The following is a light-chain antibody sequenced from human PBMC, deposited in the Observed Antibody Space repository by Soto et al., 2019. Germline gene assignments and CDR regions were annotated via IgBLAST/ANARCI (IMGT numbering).Light chain of an antibody. CDR3: ISYARSNTLYVV. Sequence: QSALTQPASVSGSPGQSITISCTGTSSDVGGYNYVSWYQQHPGKAPKLMIFDVSNRPSGVCNRFSGSKAGNTASLTISGLQAKDEAEYYCISYARSNTLYVVFGGGSKLTV. J-gene: IGLJ2*01. CDR1: SSDVGGYNY. V-gene: IGLV2-14*01. CDR2: DVS.